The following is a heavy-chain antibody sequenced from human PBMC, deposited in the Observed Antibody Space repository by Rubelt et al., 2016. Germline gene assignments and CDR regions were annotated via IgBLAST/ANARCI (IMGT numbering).Heavy chain of an antibody. CDR2: INAGNGNT. Sequence: QVQLVQSGAEVQKPGASVKVSCKASEYSFTKNPIHWVRQAPGQRLEWMGWINAGNGNTHYSQKFQGRVTITRETSARTAYMELSSLRSEDTAVYYCAREDTTDRGWYDALDIWGQGTMVTVSS. CDR1: EYSFTKNP. D-gene: IGHD6-19*01. CDR3: AREDTTDRGWYDALDI. V-gene: IGHV1-3*01. J-gene: IGHJ3*02.